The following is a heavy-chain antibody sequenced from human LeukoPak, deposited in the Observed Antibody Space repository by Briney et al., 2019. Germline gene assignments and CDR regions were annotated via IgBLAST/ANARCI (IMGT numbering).Heavy chain of an antibody. CDR3: GGGGGDYGSFDY. CDR2: IYSGSNT. J-gene: IGHJ4*02. Sequence: GGSLRLSCAASGFTVSSNYMSWVRQAPGKGLEWVSVIYSGSNTDYADSVKGRFTISRDNSKNTLYLQMNSLRAEDTIVYYGGGGGGDYGSFDYWGQGTLVTVSS. V-gene: IGHV3-53*01. CDR1: GFTVSSNY. D-gene: IGHD3-10*01.